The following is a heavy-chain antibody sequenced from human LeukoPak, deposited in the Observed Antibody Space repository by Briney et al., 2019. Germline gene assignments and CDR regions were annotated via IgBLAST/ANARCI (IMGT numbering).Heavy chain of an antibody. J-gene: IGHJ4*02. CDR1: GGTFSSYA. V-gene: IGHV1-69*01. D-gene: IGHD6-19*01. CDR3: ASYQQWLVKGTFDY. Sequence: SVKASCKASGGTFSSYAISWVRQAPGQGLEWMGGIIPIFGTADYAQKFQGRVTITADESTSTAYMELSSLRSEDTAVYYCASYQQWLVKGTFDYWGQGTLVTVSS. CDR2: IIPIFGTA.